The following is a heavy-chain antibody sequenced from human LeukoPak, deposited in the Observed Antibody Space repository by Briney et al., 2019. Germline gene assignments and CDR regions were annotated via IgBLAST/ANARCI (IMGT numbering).Heavy chain of an antibody. J-gene: IGHJ4*02. Sequence: PGRSLRLSCAASGFTFDDYAMHWVRQAPGKGLELVSGISWNSGSIGYADSVKGRFTISRDNAKNSLYLQMNRLRAEDTALYYCAKSGDYERPVFAYWGQGTLVTVSP. D-gene: IGHD4-17*01. V-gene: IGHV3-9*01. CDR2: ISWNSGSI. CDR3: AKSGDYERPVFAY. CDR1: GFTFDDYA.